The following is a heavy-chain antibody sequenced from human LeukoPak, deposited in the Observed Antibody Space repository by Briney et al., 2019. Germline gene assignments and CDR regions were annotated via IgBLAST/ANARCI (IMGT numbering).Heavy chain of an antibody. CDR3: ARETPRRGETRDGYR. CDR1: GFTFKKYW. V-gene: IGHV3-7*01. Sequence: GSLXLSXAASGFTFKKYWMNWVRQVPGKGLECLANIKEDGSETYYADSVKGRFTISRGNPKNLLFLQINSLRVEDTAVYYCARETPRRGETRDGYRWGQGTLATVSS. J-gene: IGHJ4*02. CDR2: IKEDGSET. D-gene: IGHD5-24*01.